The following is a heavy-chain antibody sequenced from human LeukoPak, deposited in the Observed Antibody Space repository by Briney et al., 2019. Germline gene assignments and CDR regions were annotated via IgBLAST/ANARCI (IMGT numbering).Heavy chain of an antibody. D-gene: IGHD3-10*01. CDR3: ARARTMVRGVKRVNWFDP. Sequence: GASVKVSCKASGYTFTSYDINWVRQATGQGLEWMGWMNPNSGNTGYAQKFQGRVTMTRNTSISTAYMELSSLRSEDTAVYYCARARTMVRGVKRVNWFDPWGQGTLVTVSS. CDR1: GYTFTSYD. V-gene: IGHV1-8*01. CDR2: MNPNSGNT. J-gene: IGHJ5*02.